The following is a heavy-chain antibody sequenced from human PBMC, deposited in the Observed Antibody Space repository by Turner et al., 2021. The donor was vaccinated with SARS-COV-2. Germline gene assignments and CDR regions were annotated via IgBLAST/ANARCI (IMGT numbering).Heavy chain of an antibody. Sequence: QVQLVQSGAEVKKHGYSVKVSCKASGGTFSPYAISWVRQAPGQGLLWMAVIILILGRTHYALKLRGRVTITADKSTSTAYMVLSSLVSENTALYYCASVLVGFGDLGYYYYYGMDVWGQGTTVTVSS. CDR2: IILILGRT. CDR3: ASVLVGFGDLGYYYYYGMDV. J-gene: IGHJ6*02. D-gene: IGHD3-10*01. V-gene: IGHV1-69*10. CDR1: GGTFSPYA.